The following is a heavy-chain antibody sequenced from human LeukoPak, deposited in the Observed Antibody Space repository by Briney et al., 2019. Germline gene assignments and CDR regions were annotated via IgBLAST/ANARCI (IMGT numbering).Heavy chain of an antibody. D-gene: IGHD3-22*01. J-gene: IGHJ4*02. CDR1: GYTFTSYA. CDR2: ISADNGNT. Sequence: ASVKVSCKASGYTFTSYAISWVRQAPGQGLEWMGWISADNGNTNYAQKLQGRVTMTTDTSTSTAYMELRSLRSDDTAVYYCARDTPYYYDSSGYRSRFDYWGQGTLVTVSS. V-gene: IGHV1-18*01. CDR3: ARDTPYYYDSSGYRSRFDY.